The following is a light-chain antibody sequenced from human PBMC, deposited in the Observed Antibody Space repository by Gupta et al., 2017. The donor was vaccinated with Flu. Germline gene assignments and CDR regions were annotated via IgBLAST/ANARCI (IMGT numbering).Light chain of an antibody. CDR2: GAS. V-gene: IGKV3-15*01. CDR3: QQDDYWPLS. CDR1: QSVSVN. J-gene: IGKJ2*01. Sequence: VVMTQSPATLSGSPGETVTLSCRASQSVSVNVAWYQQKPGQAPRLLIYGASTRATGVPASFSGSGSGTGFSLTIDSLQSEEFAVHDCQQDDYWPLSFGQGSKVDIK.